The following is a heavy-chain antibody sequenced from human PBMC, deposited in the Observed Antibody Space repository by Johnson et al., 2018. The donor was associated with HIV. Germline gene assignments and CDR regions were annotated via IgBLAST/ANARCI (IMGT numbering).Heavy chain of an antibody. CDR3: AKDQGYNFWSGYDAFDI. CDR2: INSDGSDT. D-gene: IGHD3-3*01. CDR1: GFTFSSYW. J-gene: IGHJ3*02. Sequence: VQLVESGGGLVQPGGSLRLSCAASGFTFSSYWMHWVRQVPRKGLVWVSRINSDGSDTIYVDSVKGRFTISRDNAKDTLYLRMNNLRAEDTAVYYCAKDQGYNFWSGYDAFDIWGQGTMVTVSS. V-gene: IGHV3-74*01.